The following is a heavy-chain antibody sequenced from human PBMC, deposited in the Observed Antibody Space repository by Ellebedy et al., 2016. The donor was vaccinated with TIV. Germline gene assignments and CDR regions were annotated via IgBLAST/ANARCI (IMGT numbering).Heavy chain of an antibody. CDR1: GFTFSSYS. D-gene: IGHD3-22*01. Sequence: GESLKISCADSGFTFSSYSMNWVRQAPGKGLEWVSSITSSSRPIYYADSVKGRFTISRDNSKNTLYLQMNSLRVEDTAVYYCARDKSRTMIALDYWGQGTLVTVSS. V-gene: IGHV3-21*01. CDR3: ARDKSRTMIALDY. CDR2: ITSSSRPI. J-gene: IGHJ4*02.